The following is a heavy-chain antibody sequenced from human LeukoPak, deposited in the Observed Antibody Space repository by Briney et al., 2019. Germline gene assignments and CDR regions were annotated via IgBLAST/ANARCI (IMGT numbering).Heavy chain of an antibody. V-gene: IGHV4-38-2*02. CDR3: ARAVVVPAAINGWFDP. J-gene: IGHJ5*02. CDR1: GYSISSGYY. CDR2: IYHSGST. D-gene: IGHD2-2*02. Sequence: SETPSLTCTVSGYSISSGYYWGWIRQPPGKGLEWIGSIYHSGSTYYNPSLKSRVTISVDTSKNQFSLKLSSVTAADTAVYYCARAVVVPAAINGWFDPWGQGTLVTVSS.